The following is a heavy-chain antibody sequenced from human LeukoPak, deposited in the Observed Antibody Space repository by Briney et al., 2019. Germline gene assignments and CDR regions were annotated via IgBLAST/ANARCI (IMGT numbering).Heavy chain of an antibody. V-gene: IGHV1-2*06. D-gene: IGHD3-22*01. Sequence: ASVKVSCKASGYTFTGYYMHWVRQAPGQGLEWMGRINPNSGGTNYAQKFQGRVTMTRDTSISTAYMELSRLRSDDTAVYYCATPGHYYDSSGLGYFDYWGQGTLVTVSS. CDR1: GYTFTGYY. CDR3: ATPGHYYDSSGLGYFDY. CDR2: INPNSGGT. J-gene: IGHJ4*02.